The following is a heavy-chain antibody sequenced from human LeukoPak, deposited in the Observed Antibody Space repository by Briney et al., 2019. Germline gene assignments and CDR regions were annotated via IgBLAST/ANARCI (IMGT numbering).Heavy chain of an antibody. CDR3: ARGGNSVYDPCDY. CDR2: INSHSGDS. V-gene: IGHV1-2*02. J-gene: IGHJ4*02. Sequence: GASVKVSCKSSGYTFTDHYPHWVRQAPGQGLEWMAWINSHSGDSNFAQKLQGRVTMTRDRSSSTVYMELTGLIHDDTAVYYCARGGNSVYDPCDYWGQGTLVTVSS. CDR1: GYTFTDHY. D-gene: IGHD5/OR15-5a*01.